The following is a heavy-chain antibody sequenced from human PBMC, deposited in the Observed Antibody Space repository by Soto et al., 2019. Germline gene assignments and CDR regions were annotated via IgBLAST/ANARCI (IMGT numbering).Heavy chain of an antibody. Sequence: SETLSLTCTVSGGSISSGGYYWSWIRQHPGKGLEWIGYIYYSGSTYYNPSLKSRVTISVDTSKNQFSLKLSSVTAADTAVYYCARGSGGQWLVDGGFDYWGQGTLVTVSS. CDR1: GGSISSGGYY. CDR2: IYYSGST. D-gene: IGHD6-19*01. V-gene: IGHV4-31*03. J-gene: IGHJ4*02. CDR3: ARGSGGQWLVDGGFDY.